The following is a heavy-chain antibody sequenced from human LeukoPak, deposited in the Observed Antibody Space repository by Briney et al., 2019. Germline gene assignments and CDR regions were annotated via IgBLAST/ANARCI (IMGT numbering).Heavy chain of an antibody. Sequence: SETLSLTCTVSGGSISSSSYYWGWIRQPPGKGLEWIGSIYYSGSTYYNPSLKSRVTIPVDTSKNQFSLKLSSVTAADTAVYYCARPYYDILTGYPYNWFDPWGQGTLVTVSS. V-gene: IGHV4-39*01. CDR1: GGSISSSSYY. CDR3: ARPYYDILTGYPYNWFDP. J-gene: IGHJ5*02. D-gene: IGHD3-9*01. CDR2: IYYSGST.